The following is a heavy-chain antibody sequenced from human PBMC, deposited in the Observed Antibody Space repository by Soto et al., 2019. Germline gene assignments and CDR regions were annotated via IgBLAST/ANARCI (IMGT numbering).Heavy chain of an antibody. CDR1: GGTFSSYA. CDR3: ARASGHYSDSSGYLHYFDY. D-gene: IGHD3-22*01. V-gene: IGHV1-69*01. J-gene: IGHJ4*02. CDR2: IIPIFGTA. Sequence: QVQLVQSGAEVKKPGSSVKVSCKASGGTFSSYAISWVRQAPGQGLEWMGGIIPIFGTANYAQKFQGRVTITADESTSTAYMELSSLRSEDTAVYYCARASGHYSDSSGYLHYFDYWGQGTLVTVSS.